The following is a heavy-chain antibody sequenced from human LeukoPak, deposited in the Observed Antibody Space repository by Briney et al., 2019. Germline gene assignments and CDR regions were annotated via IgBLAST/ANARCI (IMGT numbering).Heavy chain of an antibody. CDR1: GYTFTSYY. CDR2: INPSGGST. Sequence: ASVNVSFKASGYTFTSYYMHWVRQAPGQGLEWMGIINPSGGSTSYAQRFQGRVTMTRDTSTSTVYMELSSLRSEDTAVYYCAREGDDSSGWHYNWFDPWGQGTLVTVSS. J-gene: IGHJ5*02. V-gene: IGHV1-46*01. CDR3: AREGDDSSGWHYNWFDP. D-gene: IGHD6-19*01.